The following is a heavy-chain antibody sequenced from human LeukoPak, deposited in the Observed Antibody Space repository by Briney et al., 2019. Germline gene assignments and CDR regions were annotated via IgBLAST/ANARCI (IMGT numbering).Heavy chain of an antibody. V-gene: IGHV3-74*01. CDR1: GFTFSSYW. J-gene: IGHJ4*02. CDR3: ARVAIAARPQVIDY. CDR2: INSDGSST. Sequence: PGGSLRLSCAASGFTFSSYWMDWVRQAPGKGLVWVSRINSDGSSTSYADSVKGRFTISRDNAKNTLYLQMNSLRAEDTAVYYCARVAIAARPQVIDYWGQGTLVTVSS. D-gene: IGHD6-6*01.